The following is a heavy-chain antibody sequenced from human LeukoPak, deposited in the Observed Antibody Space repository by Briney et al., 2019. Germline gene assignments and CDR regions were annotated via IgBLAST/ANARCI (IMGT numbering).Heavy chain of an antibody. CDR3: ARGSYTSTWF. J-gene: IGHJ4*02. CDR2: TYYRSEWYT. V-gene: IGHV6-1*01. CDR1: GDSVSSNSAA. Sequence: SRTLSLTCAISGDSVSSNSAAWSWIRQSPSRGLEWLGRTYYRSEWYTKYAVSVKSRITINPDTSKNQFSLQLNSVTPEDTAVYYCARGSYTSTWFWGQGTLVTVSS. D-gene: IGHD6-13*01.